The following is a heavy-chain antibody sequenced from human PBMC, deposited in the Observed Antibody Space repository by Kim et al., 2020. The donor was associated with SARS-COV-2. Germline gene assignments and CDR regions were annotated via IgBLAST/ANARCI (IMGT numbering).Heavy chain of an antibody. CDR3: ASSIAAAGREAVYYYGMDV. V-gene: IGHV5-10-1*01. D-gene: IGHD6-13*01. CDR2: IDPSDSYT. J-gene: IGHJ6*02. CDR1: GYSFTSYW. Sequence: GESLKISCKGSGYSFTSYWISWVRQMPGKGLEWMGRIDPSDSYTNYSPSFQGHVTISADKSISTAYLQWSSLKASDTAMYYCASSIAAAGREAVYYYGMDVWGQGTTVTVSS.